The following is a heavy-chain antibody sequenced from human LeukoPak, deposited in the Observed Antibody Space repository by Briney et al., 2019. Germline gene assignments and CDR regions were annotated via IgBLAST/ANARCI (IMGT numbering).Heavy chain of an antibody. V-gene: IGHV5-51*01. CDR2: IYPGDSDT. D-gene: IGHD4-23*01. J-gene: IGHJ3*02. CDR1: GYRFTTYW. Sequence: GESLKISCKGSGYRFTTYWIGWVRQVPGKGLEWMGIIYPGDSDTRYSPSFQGQVTISADKSISTAYLQWSSLKASDTAMYYCARYYGGNSDAFDIWGQGTMVTVSS. CDR3: ARYYGGNSDAFDI.